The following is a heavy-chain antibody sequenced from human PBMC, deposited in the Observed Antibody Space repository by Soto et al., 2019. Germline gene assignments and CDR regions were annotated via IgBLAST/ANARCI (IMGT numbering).Heavy chain of an antibody. V-gene: IGHV1-18*01. CDR1: GYTFTSYG. CDR2: ISAYNGNT. Sequence: KTRASVTVSCKASGYTFTSYGISWVRQAPGQGLEWMGWISAYNGNTNYAQKLQGRVTMTTDTSTSTAYMELRSLRSDDTAVYYCARDRRYDFWSGYPSPQEYYYYGMDVWGQGTTVTVSS. CDR3: ARDRRYDFWSGYPSPQEYYYYGMDV. D-gene: IGHD3-3*01. J-gene: IGHJ6*02.